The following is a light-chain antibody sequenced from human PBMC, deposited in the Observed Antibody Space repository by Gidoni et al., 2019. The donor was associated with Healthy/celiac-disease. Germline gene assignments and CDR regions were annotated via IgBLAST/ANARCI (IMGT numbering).Light chain of an antibody. CDR1: QDIISY. V-gene: IGKV1-8*01. Sequence: AIRMTQSPSSLSASTGDRVTITCRASQDIISYLAWYQQKPGKAPKLLIYAASTLQSGVPSRFSGSGSGTDFTLTISCLQSEDFATYYCQQYYSYPRTFGQGTKLEI. J-gene: IGKJ2*02. CDR2: AAS. CDR3: QQYYSYPRT.